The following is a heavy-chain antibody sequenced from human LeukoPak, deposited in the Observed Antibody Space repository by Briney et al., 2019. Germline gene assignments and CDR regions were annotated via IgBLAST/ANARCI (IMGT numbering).Heavy chain of an antibody. V-gene: IGHV3-48*02. J-gene: IGHJ4*02. CDR3: ARDQGIFDY. CDR1: GFTFSSYA. CDR2: INSISGEI. Sequence: GGSLRLSCAASGFTFSSYAMSWVRQAPGKGLEWVSYINSISGEIWYADSVKGRFTISRDDAKNSLYLQMNSLRDEDTAVYYCARDQGIFDYWGQGTLVTVSS.